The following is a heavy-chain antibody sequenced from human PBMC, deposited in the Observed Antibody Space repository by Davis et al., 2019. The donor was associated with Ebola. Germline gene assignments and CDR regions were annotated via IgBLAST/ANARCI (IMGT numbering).Heavy chain of an antibody. J-gene: IGHJ6*02. CDR1: GFTFSSYS. D-gene: IGHD4-11*01. CDR3: ARDRSRVTITTDPAQILDYYYGMDV. V-gene: IGHV3-21*01. CDR2: ISSSSSYI. Sequence: GESLKISCAASGFTFSSYSMNWVRQAPGKGLEWVSSISSSSSYIYYADSVKGRFTISRDNAKNSLYLQMNSLRAEDTAVYYCARDRSRVTITTDPAQILDYYYGMDVWGQGTTVTVSS.